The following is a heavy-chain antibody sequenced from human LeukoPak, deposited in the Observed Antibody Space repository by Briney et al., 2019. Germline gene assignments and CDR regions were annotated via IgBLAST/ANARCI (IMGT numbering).Heavy chain of an antibody. Sequence: GGFLRLSCAASGFTFDDYTMHWVRQAPGKGLEWVSLISWDGGSTYYADSVKGRFTISRDNSKNSLYLQMNSLRTVDTALYYCAKATYDSSGYYFDYWGQGTLVTVSS. CDR3: AKATYDSSGYYFDY. V-gene: IGHV3-43*01. CDR2: ISWDGGST. CDR1: GFTFDDYT. J-gene: IGHJ4*02. D-gene: IGHD3-22*01.